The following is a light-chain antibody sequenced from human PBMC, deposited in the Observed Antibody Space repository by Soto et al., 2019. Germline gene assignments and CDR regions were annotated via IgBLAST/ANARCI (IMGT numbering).Light chain of an antibody. CDR2: DAS. CDR3: QQRSNWLFT. V-gene: IGKV3-11*01. CDR1: QSVSSY. Sequence: EIVLTQSPATLSLSPGERATLSCRASQSVSSYLAWYQQKPGQAPRLLISDASNRTTGIPARFNGSWSRTDFTITISSLEPEDFAVYYCQQRSNWLFTFGPGTKVDIK. J-gene: IGKJ3*01.